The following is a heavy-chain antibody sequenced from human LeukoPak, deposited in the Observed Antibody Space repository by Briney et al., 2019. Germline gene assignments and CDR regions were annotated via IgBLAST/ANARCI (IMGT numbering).Heavy chain of an antibody. J-gene: IGHJ4*02. V-gene: IGHV3-53*01. CDR3: ARYNWKEVVFDY. CDR2: IYSGGST. Sequence: GGSLRLSCAASGFTVSSNYMSWVRQAPGKGLEWVSVIYSGGSTYYADSVKGRFTISRDNSKNTLYLQMNSLRAEDTAVYYCARYNWKEVVFDYWGQGTLVTVSS. CDR1: GFTVSSNY. D-gene: IGHD1-1*01.